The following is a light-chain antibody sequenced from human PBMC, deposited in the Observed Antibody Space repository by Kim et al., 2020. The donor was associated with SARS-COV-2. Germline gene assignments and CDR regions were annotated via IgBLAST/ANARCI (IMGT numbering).Light chain of an antibody. CDR2: GAS. V-gene: IGKV3-15*01. Sequence: EIVMTQSPATLSVSPGERDTLSCRASQNVRSNLAWYQQIPGQAPRLLIYGASTRATGIPARFSGSGSGTEFTLTISSLQSEDFASYYCQQYNDWPPATFGQGTKVDIK. CDR1: QNVRSN. CDR3: QQYNDWPPAT. J-gene: IGKJ1*01.